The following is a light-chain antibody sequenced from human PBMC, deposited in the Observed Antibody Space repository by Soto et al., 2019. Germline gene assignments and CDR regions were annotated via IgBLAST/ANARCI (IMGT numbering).Light chain of an antibody. J-gene: IGKJ4*01. Sequence: VLTQSPAGLSLSPGERATLSCRAGQSVSDYLAWYQQKPGQPPRLLFFDASNRATGVPARFSAGGSGTDFTLIISSLEPEDFAVYYCQHRVDWPATFGGRTKVDIK. V-gene: IGKV3-11*01. CDR1: QSVSDY. CDR2: DAS. CDR3: QHRVDWPAT.